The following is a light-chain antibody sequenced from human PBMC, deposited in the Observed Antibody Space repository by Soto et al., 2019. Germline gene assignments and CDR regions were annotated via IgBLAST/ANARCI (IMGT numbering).Light chain of an antibody. J-gene: IGKJ1*01. V-gene: IGKV1-9*01. CDR2: AAS. Sequence: DMQLSQSPSFLSASVGDRGTIXXRASQGIRSDLSGYQQKPGKAPKVRFYAASTLQIGVPSRFSGSGSGTEFTLTISSLQPEDFATSYCQQLKCYPFFGPGTKVDI. CDR1: QGIRSD. CDR3: QQLKCYPF.